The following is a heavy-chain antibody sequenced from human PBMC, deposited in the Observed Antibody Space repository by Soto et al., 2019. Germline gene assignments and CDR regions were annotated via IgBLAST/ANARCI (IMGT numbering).Heavy chain of an antibody. V-gene: IGHV1-18*01. CDR2: ISAYNGNT. J-gene: IGHJ4*02. CDR1: GYTFTSYG. D-gene: IGHD4-17*01. Sequence: ASVKVSCKASGYTFTSYGISWVRQAHGQGLEWMGWISAYNGNTNYAQKLQGRVTMTTDTSTSTAYMGLRSLRSDDTAVYYCARDEGPTVTTSSDYWGQGTLVTVSS. CDR3: ARDEGPTVTTSSDY.